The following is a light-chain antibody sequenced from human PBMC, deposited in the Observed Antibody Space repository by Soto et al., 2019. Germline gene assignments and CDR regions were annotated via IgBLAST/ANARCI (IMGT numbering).Light chain of an antibody. CDR2: EVS. Sequence: QSVLTQPASVSGSPGQSITISCTGTNSDVGAYNYVSWYQQHPGKAPKLIIFEVSNRPSGVSSRFSGSKSGNTASLTISGLQTEDEAAYYCSSYTSTITPVFGGGTKLTVL. CDR3: SSYTSTITPV. J-gene: IGLJ2*01. CDR1: NSDVGAYNY. V-gene: IGLV2-14*01.